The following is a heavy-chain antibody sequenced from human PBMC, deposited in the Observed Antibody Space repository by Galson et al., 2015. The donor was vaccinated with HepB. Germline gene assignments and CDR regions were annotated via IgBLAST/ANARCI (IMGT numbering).Heavy chain of an antibody. V-gene: IGHV1-69*04. CDR2: IISILGIT. D-gene: IGHD4-17*01. J-gene: IGHJ3*02. Sequence: SVKVSCKASGGTFSSYAISWVRQAPGQGLEWMGRIISILGITKYAQKFQGRVTITADKSTSTAYMELSSLRSEDTAVYYCARAGRTVTTVVDAFDSWGQGTTPTASS. CDR3: ARAGRTVTTVVDAFDS. CDR1: GGTFSSYA.